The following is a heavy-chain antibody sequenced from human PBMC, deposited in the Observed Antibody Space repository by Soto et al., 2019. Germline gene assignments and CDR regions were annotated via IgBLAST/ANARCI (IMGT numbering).Heavy chain of an antibody. D-gene: IGHD2-2*01. CDR3: ARDRYCSSTRGSSCTTHPLNLFDP. CDR2: ISYDGSNK. Sequence: GGSLRLSCAASGFTFSSYAMHWVRQAPGKGLEWVAVISYDGSNKYYADSVKGRFTISRDNSKNTLYLQMNSLRAEDTAVYYCARDRYCSSTRGSSCTTHPLNLFDPCGQGTLVIVSS. J-gene: IGHJ5*02. V-gene: IGHV3-30-3*01. CDR1: GFTFSSYA.